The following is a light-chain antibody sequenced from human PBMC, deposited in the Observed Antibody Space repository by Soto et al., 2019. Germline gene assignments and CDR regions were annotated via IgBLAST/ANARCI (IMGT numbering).Light chain of an antibody. Sequence: DIQMTQSPSTLSASVGDRVTITCRASQSVDVRLAWYQQKPGKAPNLLIYMASSLQSGVPSRFSGTGSGTEFTLTISSLQPDDFATYYCQQYKTYWTYGQGTKVEIK. V-gene: IGKV1-5*03. CDR2: MAS. CDR3: QQYKTYWT. CDR1: QSVDVR. J-gene: IGKJ1*01.